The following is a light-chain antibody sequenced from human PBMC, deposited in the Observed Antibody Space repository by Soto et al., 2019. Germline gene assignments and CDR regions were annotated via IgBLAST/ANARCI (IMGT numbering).Light chain of an antibody. Sequence: IQMTQFPATLTASVGDRVTITCRASQSTANWLAWYQQKPGKAPKVVIYDASSLGSGVPSRFSGSGSGTEFTLTISSLQPDDFETYYCQQYTSFPYSFGQGTKVDIK. CDR3: QQYTSFPYS. V-gene: IGKV1-5*01. CDR2: DAS. CDR1: QSTANW. J-gene: IGKJ2*03.